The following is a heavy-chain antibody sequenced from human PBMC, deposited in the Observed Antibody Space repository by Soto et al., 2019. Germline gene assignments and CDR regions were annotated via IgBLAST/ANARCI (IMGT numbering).Heavy chain of an antibody. CDR2: ISAYNGNT. V-gene: IGHV1-18*01. Sequence: APVKVSCKASGYTFTSYDINWGRQATGQGLEWMGWISAYNGNTSYAQKLQGRVTMTTDTSTSTAYMELRSLRSDDTAVYYCARVPIVVNFDYWGQGTLVTVSS. J-gene: IGHJ4*02. CDR3: ARVPIVVNFDY. CDR1: GYTFTSYD. D-gene: IGHD1-26*01.